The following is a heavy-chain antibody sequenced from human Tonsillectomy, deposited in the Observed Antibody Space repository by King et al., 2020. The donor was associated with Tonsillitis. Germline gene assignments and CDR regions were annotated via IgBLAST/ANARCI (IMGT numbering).Heavy chain of an antibody. V-gene: IGHV1-69*12. D-gene: IGHD5-12*01. CDR2: IIPVFGTT. Sequence: QLVQSGAEVKKPGSSVKVSCKASGDTFSDYAISWVRQAPGQGLEWMGGIIPVFGTTKYTQKFQGRVTITADESTSTAYMELSSLKSEDTAVYYCAREPSPASGYDSPTFDSWGQGTLVTVSS. CDR3: AREPSPASGYDSPTFDS. CDR1: GDTFSDYA. J-gene: IGHJ4*02.